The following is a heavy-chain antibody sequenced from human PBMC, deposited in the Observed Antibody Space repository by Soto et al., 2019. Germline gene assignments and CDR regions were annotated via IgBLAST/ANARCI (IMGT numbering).Heavy chain of an antibody. CDR3: AXDMSGIAVNYYYYGMDV. Sequence: GASVKVSCKASGYTFTSYAMNWVRQAPGQGLEWMGWIDTNTGNPTYAQGFTGRFVFSLDTSVSTAYLQICSLKAEDTAVYYCAXDMSGIAVNYYYYGMDVWGQGTTVTVSS. V-gene: IGHV7-4-1*01. CDR2: IDTNTGNP. J-gene: IGHJ6*02. CDR1: GYTFTSYA. D-gene: IGHD3-10*02.